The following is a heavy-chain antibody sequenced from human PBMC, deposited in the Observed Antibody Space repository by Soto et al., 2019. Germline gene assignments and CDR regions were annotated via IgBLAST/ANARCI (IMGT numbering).Heavy chain of an antibody. CDR3: ARDRKLGGGFDWLSRGYYFDY. Sequence: GGSLRLSCAASGFTFSSYGMHWVRQAPGKGLEWVAVIWYDGSNKYYADSVKGRFTISRDNSKNTLYLQMNSLRAEDTAVYYCARDRKLGGGFDWLSRGYYFDYWGQGTLVTVSS. J-gene: IGHJ4*02. CDR2: IWYDGSNK. D-gene: IGHD3-9*01. CDR1: GFTFSSYG. V-gene: IGHV3-33*01.